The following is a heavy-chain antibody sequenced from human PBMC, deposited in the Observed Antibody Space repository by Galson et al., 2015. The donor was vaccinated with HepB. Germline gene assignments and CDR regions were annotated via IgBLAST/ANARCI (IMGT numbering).Heavy chain of an antibody. V-gene: IGHV1-18*01. CDR1: GYVFITYG. CDR3: ARDVRGSEYFDY. CDR2: ISTQNGKT. D-gene: IGHD3-10*01. J-gene: IGHJ4*02. Sequence: SVKVSCKASGYVFITYGISWVRQVPGQGLEWMGWISTQNGKTNYAQNIQGRVTMTTDTSTSTAYLELRSLRSDDTAVYYCARDVRGSEYFDYWGQGTLVIVSS.